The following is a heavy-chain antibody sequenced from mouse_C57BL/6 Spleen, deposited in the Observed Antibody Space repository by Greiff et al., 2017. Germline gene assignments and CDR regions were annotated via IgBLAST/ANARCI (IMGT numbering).Heavy chain of an antibody. CDR3: ARSDGSSSYYFDY. D-gene: IGHD1-1*01. CDR1: GYTFSDYY. J-gene: IGHJ2*01. CDR2: IGPGSGST. V-gene: IGHV1-77*01. Sequence: VQLQQTGAELVKPGASVKISCKASGYTFSDYYINWVKQRPGQGLVWIGKIGPGSGSTYYNEKFKGKATLTADKSSSTAYMQLSSLTSEDSAVYFGARSDGSSSYYFDYWGQGTTLTVSS.